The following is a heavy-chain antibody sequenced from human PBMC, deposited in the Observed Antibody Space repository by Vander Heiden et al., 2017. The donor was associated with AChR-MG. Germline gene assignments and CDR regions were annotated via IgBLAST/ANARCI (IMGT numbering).Heavy chain of an antibody. V-gene: IGHV3-15*01. Sequence: EVQLVESGGGLVKPGGSLRLSCAASGFTFSNAWMSWVRQAPGKGLEWVGRLKSKTDGGTTDYAAPVKGRFTVSRDDSKNTLYLQMNSLKTEDTAVYYCTTVNGDHINYYYYYGMDVWGQGTTVTVSS. D-gene: IGHD4-17*01. CDR2: LKSKTDGGTT. J-gene: IGHJ6*02. CDR1: GFTFSNAW. CDR3: TTVNGDHINYYYYYGMDV.